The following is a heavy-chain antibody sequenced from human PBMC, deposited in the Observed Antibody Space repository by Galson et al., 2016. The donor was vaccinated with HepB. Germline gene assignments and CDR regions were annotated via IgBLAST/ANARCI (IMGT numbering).Heavy chain of an antibody. V-gene: IGHV4-59*01. D-gene: IGHD1-26*01. CDR2: MYYSGST. CDR3: ARSSGSF. Sequence: SETLSLTCTVSGGSISPYYWSWIRQPPGKGLEWIGYMYYSGSTNYNPSLKSRVTISVETSKNQFSLNLTSVTAADTAVYYCARSSGSFWGQGTLVTVSS. CDR1: GGSISPYY. J-gene: IGHJ4*02.